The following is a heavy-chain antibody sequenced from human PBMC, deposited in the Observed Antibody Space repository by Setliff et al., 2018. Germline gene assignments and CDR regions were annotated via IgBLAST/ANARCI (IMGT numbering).Heavy chain of an antibody. CDR3: ARDPPWGSSGWYPLDY. Sequence: ASVKVSCKASGYTFTSYGISWVRQAPGQGLEWMGIINPSGGSTSYAQKFQGRVTMTTDTSTSTAYMELRSLRSDDTAVYYCARDPPWGSSGWYPLDYWGQGTLVTVSS. CDR1: GYTFTSYG. CDR2: INPSGGST. J-gene: IGHJ4*02. V-gene: IGHV1-18*01. D-gene: IGHD6-19*01.